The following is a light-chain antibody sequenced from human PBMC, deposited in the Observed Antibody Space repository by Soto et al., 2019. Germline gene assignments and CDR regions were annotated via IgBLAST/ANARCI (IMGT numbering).Light chain of an antibody. J-gene: IGKJ3*01. CDR2: AAS. Sequence: DIQMTQSPSSLSASVGDIVTITCRASQSIRSYLNWYQQKPGKAPKLLIYAASSLQSGVPSRFSGSGSGADLTLTISSLQPEDFAAYYCQQSYSTPMTFGPGAKVDIK. V-gene: IGKV1-39*01. CDR3: QQSYSTPMT. CDR1: QSIRSY.